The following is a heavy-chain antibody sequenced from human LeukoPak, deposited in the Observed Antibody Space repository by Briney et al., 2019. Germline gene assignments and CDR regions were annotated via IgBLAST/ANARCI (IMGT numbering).Heavy chain of an antibody. CDR1: GGSISSYY. V-gene: IGHV4-59*12. J-gene: IGHJ6*03. D-gene: IGHD6-6*01. CDR2: IYYSGST. Sequence: SETLSLTCTVSGGSISSYYWSWIRQPPGKGLEWIGYIYYSGSTNYNPSLKSRVTISVDTSKNQFSLKLSSVTAADTAVYYCAREECSSSSGKYYYYMDVWGKGTTVTVSS. CDR3: AREECSSSSGKYYYYMDV.